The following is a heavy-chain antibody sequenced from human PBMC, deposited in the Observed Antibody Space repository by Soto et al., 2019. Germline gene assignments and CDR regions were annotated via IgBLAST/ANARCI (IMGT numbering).Heavy chain of an antibody. Sequence: QVQLVESGGGVVQPGRSLRLSCAASGFTFSNYGMHWVRQAPGKGLEWVAVILNDGSNRYHADSVKDRFTISRDNSKNTLYLQMHSLRAEDTAVYYCASDDEYSGNGMDVWGQGTTVTVS. CDR3: ASDDEYSGNGMDV. J-gene: IGHJ6*02. CDR1: GFTFSNYG. V-gene: IGHV3-33*01. D-gene: IGHD3-10*01. CDR2: ILNDGSNR.